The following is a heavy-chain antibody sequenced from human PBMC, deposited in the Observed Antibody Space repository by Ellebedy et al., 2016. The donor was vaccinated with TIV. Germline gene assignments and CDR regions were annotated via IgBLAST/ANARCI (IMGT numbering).Heavy chain of an antibody. CDR2: IYYSGST. V-gene: IGHV4-59*01. J-gene: IGHJ4*02. Sequence: SETLSLTCTVSGGSISSYYWSWIRQPPGKGLEWIGYIYYSGSTNYNPSLKSRVTISVDTSKNQFSLKLSSVTAADTAVYYCASSYGDYVFRSDYFDYWGQGTLVTVSS. D-gene: IGHD4-17*01. CDR1: GGSISSYY. CDR3: ASSYGDYVFRSDYFDY.